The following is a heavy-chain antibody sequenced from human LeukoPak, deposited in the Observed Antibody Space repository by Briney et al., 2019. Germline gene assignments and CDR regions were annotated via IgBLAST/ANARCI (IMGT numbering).Heavy chain of an antibody. CDR2: VYGGGDT. CDR3: AREGRSSSGNWFDP. D-gene: IGHD6-6*01. V-gene: IGHV3-53*01. Sequence: GGSLRLSCAASGFTDSSNFMNWVRQAPGKGLEWVSIVYGGGDTYYADSVKGRFTISRDNSKNTLYLQMNSLRAEDTAVYYCAREGRSSSGNWFDPWGQGTLVTVSS. J-gene: IGHJ5*02. CDR1: GFTDSSNF.